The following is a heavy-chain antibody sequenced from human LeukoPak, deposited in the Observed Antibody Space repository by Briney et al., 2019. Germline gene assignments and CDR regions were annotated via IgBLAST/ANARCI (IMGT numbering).Heavy chain of an antibody. V-gene: IGHV3-48*01. Sequence: HPGGSLRLSCAASGFTFSTYSMNWVRQAPGKGLEWLSYITSSSSTIFYADSVKGRFTISRDNSKNTLYLQMNSLRAEDTAVYYCAREAHPLGGPIYFDYWGQGTLVTVSS. CDR1: GFTFSTYS. D-gene: IGHD3-16*01. J-gene: IGHJ4*02. CDR2: ITSSSSTI. CDR3: AREAHPLGGPIYFDY.